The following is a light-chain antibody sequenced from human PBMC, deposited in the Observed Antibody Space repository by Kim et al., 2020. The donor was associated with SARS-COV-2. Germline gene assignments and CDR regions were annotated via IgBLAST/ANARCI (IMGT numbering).Light chain of an antibody. Sequence: QSALTQPASVSGSPGQSIAISCTGSSSDVGGYNYVSWYQQHPGEAPKLMIYDVTKRPSGISDRFSGSKSGNTASLTISGLQAEDEADYYCSSYTSTSTPWVFGGGTQLTVL. V-gene: IGLV2-14*03. CDR1: SSDVGGYNY. J-gene: IGLJ3*02. CDR2: DVT. CDR3: SSYTSTSTPWV.